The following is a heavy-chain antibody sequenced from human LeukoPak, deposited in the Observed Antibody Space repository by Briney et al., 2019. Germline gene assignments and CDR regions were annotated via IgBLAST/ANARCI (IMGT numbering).Heavy chain of an antibody. D-gene: IGHD3-22*01. CDR1: GGTFSSYA. Sequence: SVKVSCKASGGTFSSYAISWVRQAPGQGLEWMGGIIPIFGTANYAQKFQGRVTITADKSTSTACMELSSLRSEDTAVYYCASLYYYDNSGYYLGSRHFHHWGQGTLVTVSS. J-gene: IGHJ1*01. V-gene: IGHV1-69*06. CDR2: IIPIFGTA. CDR3: ASLYYYDNSGYYLGSRHFHH.